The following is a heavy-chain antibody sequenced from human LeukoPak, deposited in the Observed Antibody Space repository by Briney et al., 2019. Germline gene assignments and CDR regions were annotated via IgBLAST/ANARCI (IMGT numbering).Heavy chain of an antibody. CDR1: GFTFSSYA. Sequence: GGSLRLSCAASGFTFSSYAMSWVRQAPGRGLEWVSGVRDSGGSTYYADSVKGRFTISRDNSQNTLYLQMNSLRAEDTDVYYCAKVAGWFGSSPDFDYWGQGTLVTVSS. CDR3: AKVAGWFGSSPDFDY. J-gene: IGHJ4*02. CDR2: VRDSGGST. V-gene: IGHV3-23*01. D-gene: IGHD2-15*01.